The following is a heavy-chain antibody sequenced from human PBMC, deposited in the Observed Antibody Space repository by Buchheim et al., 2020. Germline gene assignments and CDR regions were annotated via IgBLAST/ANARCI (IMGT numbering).Heavy chain of an antibody. V-gene: IGHV4-34*01. CDR1: GGSFSGYY. Sequence: QVQLQQWGAGLLKPSETLSLTCAVYGGSFSGYYWSWIRQPPGKGLEWIGEINHSGSTNYNPSLNSRVTISVDTSKNQFSLKLSSVTAADTAVYYCARDYKGNYYYGSGSYRGYFDYWGQGTL. J-gene: IGHJ4*02. D-gene: IGHD3-10*01. CDR2: INHSGST. CDR3: ARDYKGNYYYGSGSYRGYFDY.